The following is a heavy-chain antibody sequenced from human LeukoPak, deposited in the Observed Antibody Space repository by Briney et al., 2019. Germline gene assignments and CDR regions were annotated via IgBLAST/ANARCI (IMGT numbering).Heavy chain of an antibody. CDR1: GDSVSSNSAA. V-gene: IGHV6-1*01. D-gene: IGHD3-22*01. Sequence: SQTLSLTCAISGDSVSSNSAAWNWIRQSPSRGLEWLGRTYYRSKWYNDDAVSVKSRITINPDTSKNQFSLQLNSVNPEDTAVYYCARDTGDYYDSSGYYWFDPWGQGTLVTVSS. J-gene: IGHJ5*02. CDR3: ARDTGDYYDSSGYYWFDP. CDR2: TYYRSKWYN.